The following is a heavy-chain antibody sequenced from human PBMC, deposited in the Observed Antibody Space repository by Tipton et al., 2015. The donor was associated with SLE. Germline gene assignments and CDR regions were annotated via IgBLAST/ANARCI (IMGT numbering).Heavy chain of an antibody. D-gene: IGHD3/OR15-3a*01. Sequence: SLRLSCVVSGFSVSTYYMNWVRQAPGKGLEWVSLVYSDGTTNYADSVKGRFTISRDNNRNTLYLQMSSLRVEDTAVYYCAKTSQFGPFDIWGQGTMVTVSS. CDR1: GFSVSTYY. J-gene: IGHJ3*02. V-gene: IGHV3-53*01. CDR3: AKTSQFGPFDI. CDR2: VYSDGTT.